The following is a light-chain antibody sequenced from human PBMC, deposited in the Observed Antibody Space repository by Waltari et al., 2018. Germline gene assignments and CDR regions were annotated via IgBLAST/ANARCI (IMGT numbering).Light chain of an antibody. CDR2: SVS. CDR1: QDITGW. J-gene: IGKJ4*01. CDR3: QQATSFPPT. Sequence: DIQMTQSPSSVSAFVGDRVTITCRASQDITGWLAWYQQKPGKGPKMLIYSVSTMQSGVPTRFSGSGSGTKFTLTIASLQSEDSGTYYCQQATSFPPTFGGGTKVE. V-gene: IGKV1-12*01.